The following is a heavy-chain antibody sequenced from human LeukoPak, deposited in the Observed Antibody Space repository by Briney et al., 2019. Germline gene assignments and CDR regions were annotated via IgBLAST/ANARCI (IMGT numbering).Heavy chain of an antibody. Sequence: GASVKVSCKASGYTFTDYFLHWVRQAPAQGRGRMGMINPNIGDASYAQKFQDRLTITRDTSINTAYMELSRLTSDDTAVYYCARMALDGGDSMGFDSLGQGTLVTVSS. CDR3: ARMALDGGDSMGFDS. D-gene: IGHD2-21*02. CDR1: GYTFTDYF. V-gene: IGHV1-2*02. CDR2: INPNIGDA. J-gene: IGHJ5*01.